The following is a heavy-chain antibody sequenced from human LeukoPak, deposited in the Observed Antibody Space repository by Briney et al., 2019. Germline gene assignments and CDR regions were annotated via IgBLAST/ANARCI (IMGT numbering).Heavy chain of an antibody. J-gene: IGHJ4*02. D-gene: IGHD4-17*01. Sequence: GGSLRLSCAASGFTFSNAWMSWVRQAPGKGLEWVAVISYDGNNKNHAESVKGRLTVSRDNSKNTLFLQMNSLRTEDTAVYFCARDYGDYVFDYWGRGTLVTVSS. CDR1: GFTFSNAW. CDR2: ISYDGNNK. V-gene: IGHV3-30*03. CDR3: ARDYGDYVFDY.